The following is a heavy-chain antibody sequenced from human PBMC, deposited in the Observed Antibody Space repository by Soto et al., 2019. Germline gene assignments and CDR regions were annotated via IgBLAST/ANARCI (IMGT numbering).Heavy chain of an antibody. V-gene: IGHV3-33*01. D-gene: IGHD1-26*01. CDR1: GFTFSSYG. CDR2: IWYDGSNK. J-gene: IGHJ6*02. CDR3: ARQYSGSYPEGISYYYYGMDV. Sequence: GGSLRLSCAASGFTFSSYGMHWVRQAPGKGLEWVAVIWYDGSNKYYADSVKGRFTISRDNSKNTLYLQMNSLRAEDTAVYYCARQYSGSYPEGISYYYYGMDVWGQGTTVTVSS.